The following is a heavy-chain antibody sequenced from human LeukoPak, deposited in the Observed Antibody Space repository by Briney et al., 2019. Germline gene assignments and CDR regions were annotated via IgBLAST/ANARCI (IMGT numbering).Heavy chain of an antibody. J-gene: IGHJ4*02. V-gene: IGHV1-69*05. CDR1: GGTFSSYA. D-gene: IGHD1-14*01. CDR3: AREESPPDNVPTDY. Sequence: GASVKVSCKASGGTFSSYAISWVRQAPGQGLEWMGGIIPIFGTANYAQKFQGRVTITTDESTSTAYMELSSLRSEDTAVYYCAREESPPDNVPTDYWGQGTLVTVSS. CDR2: IIPIFGTA.